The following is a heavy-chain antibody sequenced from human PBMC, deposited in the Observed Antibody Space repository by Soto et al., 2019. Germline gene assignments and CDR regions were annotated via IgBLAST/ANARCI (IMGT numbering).Heavy chain of an antibody. Sequence: GGSLRLSCAASGFTFSSYSMNWVRQAPGKGLEWVSSISSSSSYIYYADSVKGRFTIARDNAKNSLYLQMNSLRAEDTAVYYCARDLYSSSWYPSLWWGQGTLVTVSS. J-gene: IGHJ4*02. CDR1: GFTFSSYS. D-gene: IGHD6-13*01. V-gene: IGHV3-21*01. CDR3: ARDLYSSSWYPSLW. CDR2: ISSSSSYI.